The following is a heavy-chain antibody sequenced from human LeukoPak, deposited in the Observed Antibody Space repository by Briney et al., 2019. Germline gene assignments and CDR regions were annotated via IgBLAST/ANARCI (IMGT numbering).Heavy chain of an antibody. Sequence: GGSLRLSCAASGFTFSSYSMNWVRQAPGKGLEWVSSISDSGSYIYYADSVKGRFTISRDNAKNSLYLQMNSLRAEDTAVYYCANHLACGSTSCPPIDYWGQGTLVTVSS. D-gene: IGHD2-2*01. CDR1: GFTFSSYS. V-gene: IGHV3-21*01. CDR2: ISDSGSYI. CDR3: ANHLACGSTSCPPIDY. J-gene: IGHJ4*02.